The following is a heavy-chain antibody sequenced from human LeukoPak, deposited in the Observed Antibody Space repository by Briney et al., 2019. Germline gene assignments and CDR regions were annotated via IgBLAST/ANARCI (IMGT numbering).Heavy chain of an antibody. D-gene: IGHD3-16*01. CDR1: GFTFSSYW. J-gene: IGHJ4*02. CDR2: IKHNGDEL. V-gene: IGHV3-7*01. CDR3: ARELRTFDS. Sequence: PGGSLRLSCAASGFTFSSYWTTWVRQAPGKGLEWVANIKHNGDELNYVDSVEDRFTISRDDAKNSLYLHMTSLRAEDTAVYYCARELRTFDSWGQGTLVTVSS.